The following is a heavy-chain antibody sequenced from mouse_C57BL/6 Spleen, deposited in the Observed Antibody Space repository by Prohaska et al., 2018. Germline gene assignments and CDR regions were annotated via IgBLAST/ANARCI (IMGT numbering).Heavy chain of an antibody. CDR3: ALLGPHYFDY. V-gene: IGHV1-69*01. CDR1: GHTFTSYW. CDR2: IDPSDSYT. J-gene: IGHJ2*01. Sequence: LHQPGAELVMPVASVKLSCKASGHTFTSYWMLWVKQTTGQGLEWIGEIDPSDSYTNYNQKFKGKATLTVDKSSSTAYMQLSSLTSEDSAVYYCALLGPHYFDYWGQGTTLTVSS. D-gene: IGHD4-1*01.